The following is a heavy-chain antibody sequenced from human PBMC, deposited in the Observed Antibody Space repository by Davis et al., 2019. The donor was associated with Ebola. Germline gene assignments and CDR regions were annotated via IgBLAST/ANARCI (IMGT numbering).Heavy chain of an antibody. CDR3: AASAGTVGKFDF. J-gene: IGHJ4*02. D-gene: IGHD1-14*01. Sequence: ASVKVSCKASGYTFASYDINWVRQATGQGLEWMGWMNPNSGNTGYAQKFQGRVTMTRNTSISTAYMELSSLRSEDTAVYYCAASAGTVGKFDFWGQGTLVTVSS. CDR1: GYTFASYD. CDR2: MNPNSGNT. V-gene: IGHV1-8*01.